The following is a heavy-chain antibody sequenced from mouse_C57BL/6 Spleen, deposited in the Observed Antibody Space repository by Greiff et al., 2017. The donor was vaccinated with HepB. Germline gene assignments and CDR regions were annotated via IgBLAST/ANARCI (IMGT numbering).Heavy chain of an antibody. D-gene: IGHD2-1*01. CDR2: INPNNGGT. V-gene: IGHV1-26*01. J-gene: IGHJ2*01. Sequence: VQLQQSGPELVKPGASVKISCKASGYTFTDYYMNWVKQSHGKSLEWIGDINPNNGGTSYNQKFKGKATLTVDKSSSTAYMELRSLTSEDSAVYYCARSDYYGTLRNFDYGGQGTTLTVSS. CDR1: GYTFTDYY. CDR3: ARSDYYGTLRNFDY.